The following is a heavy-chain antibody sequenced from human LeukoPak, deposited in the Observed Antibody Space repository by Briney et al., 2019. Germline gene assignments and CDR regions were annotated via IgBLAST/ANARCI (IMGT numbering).Heavy chain of an antibody. V-gene: IGHV4-34*01. D-gene: IGHD2-2*01. Sequence: SETLSLTCTVSGGSISSYYWSWIRQPPGKGLEWIGEINHSGSTNYNPSLKSRVTISVDTSKNQFSLKLSSVTAADTAVYYCARYCSSTSCYSHYYYYGMDVWGQGTTVTVSS. CDR3: ARYCSSTSCYSHYYYYGMDV. CDR1: GGSISSYY. J-gene: IGHJ6*02. CDR2: INHSGST.